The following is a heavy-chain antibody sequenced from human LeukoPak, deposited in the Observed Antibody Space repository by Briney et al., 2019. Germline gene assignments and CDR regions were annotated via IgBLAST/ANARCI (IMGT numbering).Heavy chain of an antibody. Sequence: GASVKVSCKPSGYTFTSYGITWVRQAPGQGLEWMGWINPNSGGTNYAQKFQGRVTMTRDTSISTAYMELSRLRSDDTAVYYCARDSLDYGDYGRWYYYMDVWGKGTTVTVSS. CDR1: GYTFTSYG. CDR2: INPNSGGT. J-gene: IGHJ6*03. V-gene: IGHV1-2*02. CDR3: ARDSLDYGDYGRWYYYMDV. D-gene: IGHD4-17*01.